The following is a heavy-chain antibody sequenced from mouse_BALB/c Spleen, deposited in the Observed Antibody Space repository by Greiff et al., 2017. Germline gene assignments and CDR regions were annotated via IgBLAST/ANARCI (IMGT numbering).Heavy chain of an antibody. CDR3: ATYDYNYAMDY. J-gene: IGHJ4*01. Sequence: EVQLQQSGPGLVKPSQSLSLTCSVTGYSITSGYYRNWIRQFPGNKLEWMGYISYDGSNNYNPSLKNRISITRDTSKNKFFLKLNSVTTEDTATYYCATYDYNYAMDYWGQGTSVTVSS. V-gene: IGHV3-6*02. D-gene: IGHD2-4*01. CDR2: ISYDGSN. CDR1: GYSITSGYY.